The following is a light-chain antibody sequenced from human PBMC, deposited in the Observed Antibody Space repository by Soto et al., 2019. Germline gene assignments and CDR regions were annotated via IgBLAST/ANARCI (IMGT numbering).Light chain of an antibody. CDR3: QQYGDSPPT. CDR1: QSVSSNS. J-gene: IGKJ1*01. Sequence: EIVLTQSPGTLSLSPGESATLSCRASQSVSSNSLAWYRRNPGQPPSLLIYGTSPRATDVPRRFSGSGSGTDFTLTITRLEPEDFAVYFCQQYGDSPPTFGQGTKVEVK. V-gene: IGKV3-20*01. CDR2: GTS.